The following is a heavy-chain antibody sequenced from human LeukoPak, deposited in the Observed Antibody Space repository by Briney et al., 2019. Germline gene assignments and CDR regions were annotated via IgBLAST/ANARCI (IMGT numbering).Heavy chain of an antibody. V-gene: IGHV3-74*01. D-gene: IGHD3-10*01. CDR1: GFTFSSYW. Sequence: GSLRLSCAASGFTFSSYWMHWVRQAPGKGLVWVSRINSNGSSTSYADSVKGRFTISRDNAKNTLYLQMNSLRAEDTAVYYCARGQGIYYGSQRAEYFQHWGQGTLVTVSS. CDR2: INSNGSST. J-gene: IGHJ1*01. CDR3: ARGQGIYYGSQRAEYFQH.